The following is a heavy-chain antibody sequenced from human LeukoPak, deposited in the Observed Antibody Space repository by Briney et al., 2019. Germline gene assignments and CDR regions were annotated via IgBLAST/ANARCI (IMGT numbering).Heavy chain of an antibody. J-gene: IGHJ4*02. V-gene: IGHV3-21*01. CDR2: ISSSSSYI. CDR3: ARDRESSSWFDY. Sequence: PGGSLRLSCAASGFTFSSYSMNWVRQAPGKGLEWVSSISSSSSYIYYADSVKGRFTTSRDNAKNSLYLQMKSLRAEDTAVYYCARDRESSSWFDYWGQGTLVTVSS. CDR1: GFTFSSYS. D-gene: IGHD6-13*01.